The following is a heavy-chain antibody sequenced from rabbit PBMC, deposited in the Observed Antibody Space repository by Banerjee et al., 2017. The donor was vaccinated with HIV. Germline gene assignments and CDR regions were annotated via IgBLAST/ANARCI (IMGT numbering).Heavy chain of an antibody. CDR1: GFSFSSGYD. V-gene: IGHV1S40*01. CDR2: IYAGASGST. CDR3: ARDLSYYYDMDL. Sequence: QQLVESGGGLVKPGASLTLTCKASGFSFSSGYDMCWVRQAPGKGLEWIACIYAGASGSTYYASWAKGRFTISKTSSTTVTLQMTSLTAADTATYFCARDLSYYYDMDLWGQGTLVTVS. J-gene: IGHJ6*01.